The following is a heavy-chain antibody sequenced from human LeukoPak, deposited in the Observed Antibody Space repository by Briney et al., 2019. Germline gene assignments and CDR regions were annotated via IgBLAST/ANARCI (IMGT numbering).Heavy chain of an antibody. D-gene: IGHD3-10*01. CDR1: GGSISSYY. J-gene: IGHJ5*02. CDR2: IYYTGST. CDR3: ARHVRSFVYPDSASSSFDP. V-gene: IGHV4-59*08. Sequence: PSETLSLTCTVSGGSISSYYWSWIRQPPGKGLEWIGYIYYTGSTNYNPSLKSRVTISVDTSKNQFSLKLSSVTAADTAVYYCARHVRSFVYPDSASSSFDPWGQGTLVTVSS.